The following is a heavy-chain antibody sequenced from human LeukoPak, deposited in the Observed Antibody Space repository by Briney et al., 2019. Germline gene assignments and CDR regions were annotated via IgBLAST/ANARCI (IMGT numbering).Heavy chain of an antibody. CDR2: INYSGST. D-gene: IGHD6-13*01. J-gene: IGHJ2*01. Sequence: PSETLSLTCTVSGGSISSYYWSWIRQPPGKGLEWIGYINYSGSTNYNPSLKSRVTISVDTSKNHFSLNLTSVTAADTAVYYCARLDSSGWYSGWYFDLWGRGTLVTVSS. CDR3: ARLDSSGWYSGWYFDL. CDR1: GGSISSYY. V-gene: IGHV4-59*01.